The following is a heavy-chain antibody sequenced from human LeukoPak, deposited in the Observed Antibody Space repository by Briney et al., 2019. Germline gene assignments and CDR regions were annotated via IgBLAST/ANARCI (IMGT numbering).Heavy chain of an antibody. CDR2: ISGSGGST. CDR3: AREYQWDYYYYMDV. V-gene: IGHV3-23*01. J-gene: IGHJ6*03. CDR1: GFTFSSYG. D-gene: IGHD2-8*01. Sequence: GGTLRLSCAASGFTFSSYGMSWVRQAPGKGLEWVSAISGSGGSTYYADSVKGRFTISRDNSKNTLYLQMNSLRAEDTAVYYCAREYQWDYYYYMDVWGKGTTVTVSS.